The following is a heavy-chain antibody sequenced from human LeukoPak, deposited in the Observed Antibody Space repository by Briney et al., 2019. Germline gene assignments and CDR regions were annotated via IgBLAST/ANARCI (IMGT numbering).Heavy chain of an antibody. CDR1: GGSISSSSYY. D-gene: IGHD6-6*01. V-gene: IGHV4-39*01. CDR3: ASTRRAARPGFDY. CDR2: IYYSGST. J-gene: IGHJ4*02. Sequence: SETLSLTCTVFGGSISSSSYYWGWIRQPPGKGLEWIGSIYYSGSTYYNPSLKSRVTISVDTSKNQFSLKLSSVTAADTAVYYCASTRRAARPGFDYWGQGTLVTVSS.